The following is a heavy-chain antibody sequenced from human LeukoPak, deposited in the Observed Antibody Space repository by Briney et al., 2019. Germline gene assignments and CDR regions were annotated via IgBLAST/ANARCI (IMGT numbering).Heavy chain of an antibody. CDR1: GFTFSDYY. Sequence: GGSLRLSCAASGFTFSDYYMSWIRQAPGKELEWVSYISSSGSTIYYADSVKGRFTISRDNAKNSLYLQMNSLRAEDTAVYYCARSLTTVTTDYWGQGTLVTVSS. CDR3: ARSLTTVTTDY. CDR2: ISSSGSTI. J-gene: IGHJ4*02. D-gene: IGHD4-17*01. V-gene: IGHV3-11*04.